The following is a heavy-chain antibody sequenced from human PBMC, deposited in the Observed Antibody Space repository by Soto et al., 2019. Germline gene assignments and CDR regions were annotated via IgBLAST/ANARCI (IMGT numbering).Heavy chain of an antibody. Sequence: SETLSLTYVVPGSSIRSGFSWAWIRQSPRMGLEWIGSISYSGRTYDNQSLQRRVTISIDASKNQFSLKLTSVTTADTSTYYCARRRASDYGGNHHPYYFDRWGQGTLVTVSS. D-gene: IGHD4-17*01. V-gene: IGHV4-38-2*01. CDR3: ARRRASDYGGNHHPYYFDR. CDR2: ISYSGRT. CDR1: GSSIRSGFS. J-gene: IGHJ4*02.